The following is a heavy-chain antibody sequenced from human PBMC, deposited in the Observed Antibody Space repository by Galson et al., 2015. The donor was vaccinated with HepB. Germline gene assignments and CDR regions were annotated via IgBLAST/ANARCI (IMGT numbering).Heavy chain of an antibody. V-gene: IGHV3-30*18. CDR1: GFTFSSYG. D-gene: IGHD4-23*01. J-gene: IGHJ4*02. CDR2: ITYDGSSK. Sequence: SLRLSCAASGFTFSSYGMHWVRQAPGKGLEWVAVITYDGSSKYYADSVKGRFTISRDNSKTTLYLHMNSLRAEDTAVFYCAKEVNYGGHLPTDYWGQGTLVTVSS. CDR3: AKEVNYGGHLPTDY.